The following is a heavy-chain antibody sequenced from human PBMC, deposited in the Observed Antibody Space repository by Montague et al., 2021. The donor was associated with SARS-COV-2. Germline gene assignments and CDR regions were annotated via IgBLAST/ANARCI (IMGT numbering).Heavy chain of an antibody. J-gene: IGHJ6*02. Sequence: YRRLSCAASGFPFSSYGMHWVRQAPGKGLEWVAVIWYDGSNKYYADSVKGRFTISRDNSKNTLYLQMNSLRAEDTAVYYCAREDVYGGNSGGMDVWGQGTTVTVSS. CDR1: GFPFSSYG. CDR2: IWYDGSNK. D-gene: IGHD4-23*01. CDR3: AREDVYGGNSGGMDV. V-gene: IGHV3-33*01.